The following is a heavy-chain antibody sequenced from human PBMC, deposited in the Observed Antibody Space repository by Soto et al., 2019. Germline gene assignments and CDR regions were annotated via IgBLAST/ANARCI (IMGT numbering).Heavy chain of an antibody. J-gene: IGHJ5*02. Sequence: QVQLVQSGAEVKEPGASVRVSCKAFGYTFTAYNIHWLRQAPGQGLEWMGWINAGNGNTRSSRKFQGRVIITRDTSATTAYLEVDSLRSEDTAIYYCARVAPSGGSVPRFDPGGQGTLLTVSS. CDR3: ARVAPSGGSVPRFDP. V-gene: IGHV1-3*01. D-gene: IGHD3-10*01. CDR1: GYTFTAYN. CDR2: INAGNGNT.